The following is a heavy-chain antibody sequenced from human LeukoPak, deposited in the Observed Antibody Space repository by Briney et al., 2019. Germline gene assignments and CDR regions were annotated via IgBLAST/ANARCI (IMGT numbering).Heavy chain of an antibody. CDR3: ARGNSFDP. CDR2: INHSGST. J-gene: IGHJ5*02. V-gene: IGHV4-34*01. Sequence: SETLSLTCTVSGGSISSYYWSWIRQPPGKGLEWIGEINHSGSTNYNPSLKSRVTISVDTSKNQFSLKLSSVTAADTAVYYCARGNSFDPWGQGTLVTVSS. CDR1: GGSISSYY.